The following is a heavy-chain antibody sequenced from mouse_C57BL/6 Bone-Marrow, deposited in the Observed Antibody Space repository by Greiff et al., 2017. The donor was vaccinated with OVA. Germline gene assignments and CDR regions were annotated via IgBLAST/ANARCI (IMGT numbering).Heavy chain of an antibody. V-gene: IGHV5-15*01. D-gene: IGHD2-3*01. J-gene: IGHJ1*03. CDR3: ARLYDGYHWYFDV. CDR2: ISNLAYSI. CDR1: GFTFSDYG. Sequence: DVKLVESGGGLVQPGGSLKLSCAASGFTFSDYGMAWVRQAPRKGPEWVAFISNLAYSIYYADTVTGRFTISRENAKNTLYLEMSSLRSEDTAMYYCARLYDGYHWYFDVWGTGTTVTVSS.